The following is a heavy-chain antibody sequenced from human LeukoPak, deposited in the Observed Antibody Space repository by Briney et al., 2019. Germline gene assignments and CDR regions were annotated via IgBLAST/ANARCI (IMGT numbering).Heavy chain of an antibody. CDR3: AREDPQTTVPEGMDV. J-gene: IGHJ6*02. CDR1: GGSISHYY. CDR2: IYYSGTT. Sequence: SETLSLTCTVSGGSISHYYWSWIRQSTGKGLEWIGYIYYSGTTNYNPSLKSRVTISVDTSRNQFSLQLRSVTAADTAVYYCAREDPQTTVPEGMDVWGQGTTVIVSS. V-gene: IGHV4-59*01. D-gene: IGHD4-17*01.